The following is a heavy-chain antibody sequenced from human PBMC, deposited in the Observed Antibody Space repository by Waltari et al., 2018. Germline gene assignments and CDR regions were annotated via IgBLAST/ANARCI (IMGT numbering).Heavy chain of an antibody. D-gene: IGHD3-16*01. CDR1: GSTLQELS. Sequence: QVQLVQSGAEVKKPGASVRVSCNLSGSTLQELSMVWVRQARGKGHEWVGGFDPKDGQTIYAEKFQGRVTMTEDTSTDTAYMELSSLKSEDTAVYYCATSSPLIWGSYNGWDVWGQGTTVTVSS. V-gene: IGHV1-24*01. J-gene: IGHJ6*02. CDR2: FDPKDGQT. CDR3: ATSSPLIWGSYNGWDV.